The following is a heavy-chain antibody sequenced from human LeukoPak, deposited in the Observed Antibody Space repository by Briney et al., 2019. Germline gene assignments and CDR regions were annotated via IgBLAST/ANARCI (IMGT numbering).Heavy chain of an antibody. CDR2: ISAYNGNT. D-gene: IGHD2-15*01. J-gene: IGHJ4*02. Sequence: LEWMGWISAYNGNTNFAQKLQGRVTMTTDTSTSTAYMELMSLRSDDTAVYYCAKGSGGDYWGQGTLVTVSS. V-gene: IGHV1-18*01. CDR3: AKGSGGDY.